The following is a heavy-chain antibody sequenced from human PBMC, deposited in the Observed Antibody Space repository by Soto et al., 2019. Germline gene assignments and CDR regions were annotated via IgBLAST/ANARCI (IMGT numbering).Heavy chain of an antibody. CDR3: ARRGGSSSGYYYYAMDV. CDR2: IYSNGDT. V-gene: IGHV4-31*03. CDR1: SDSMNSGGYY. J-gene: IGHJ6*02. D-gene: IGHD6-6*01. Sequence: SETLSLTCSVSSDSMNSGGYYWSWIRQHPGKGLEWIGYIYSNGDTYYNPSLKSRVTISVDTSKNQFSLNLTSVTAADTAVYYCARRGGSSSGYYYYAMDVWGQGTTVTSP.